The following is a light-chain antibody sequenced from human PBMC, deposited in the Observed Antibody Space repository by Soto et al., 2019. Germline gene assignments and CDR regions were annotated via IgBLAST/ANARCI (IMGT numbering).Light chain of an antibody. CDR1: QSVNSH. CDR3: QQYSSWSPLT. V-gene: IGKV3-15*01. CDR2: EAF. J-gene: IGKJ4*01. Sequence: EIVMTQSPATLSVSPGEGATLSCRASQSVNSHLAWYQQKPGQAPRLLIYEAFTRATGIPARFSGSGSGTEFTLTISSLQSEDSAVYYCQQYSSWSPLTFCGGTKVEI.